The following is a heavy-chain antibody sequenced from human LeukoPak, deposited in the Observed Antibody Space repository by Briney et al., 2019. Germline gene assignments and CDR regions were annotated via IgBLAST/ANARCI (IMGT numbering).Heavy chain of an antibody. CDR1: GFTFSSYG. Sequence: GGSLRLSCAASGFTFSSYGMHWVRQAPGKGLEWVAVISYDGSNKYYADSVKSRFTISRDNSKNTLYLQMNSLRAEDTAVYYCAKELMITFGGAQPFDYWGQGTLVTVSS. D-gene: IGHD3-16*01. CDR2: ISYDGSNK. J-gene: IGHJ4*02. V-gene: IGHV3-30*18. CDR3: AKELMITFGGAQPFDY.